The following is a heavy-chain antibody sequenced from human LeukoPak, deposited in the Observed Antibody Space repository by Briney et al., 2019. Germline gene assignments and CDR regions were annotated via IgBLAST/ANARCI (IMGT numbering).Heavy chain of an antibody. J-gene: IGHJ4*02. D-gene: IGHD3-10*01. Sequence: GGSLTLLCAASGFPFCSHGMSWVRQAPGEGLEWVSTISGCWYKTLYGDSVKGRFPLSRDNSKNTPYLQMNSLRAEDTVVYYCAKVTYGSGTDGAFDYWGQGTLVTVSS. CDR3: AKVTYGSGTDGAFDY. V-gene: IGHV3-23*01. CDR2: ISGCWYKT. CDR1: GFPFCSHG.